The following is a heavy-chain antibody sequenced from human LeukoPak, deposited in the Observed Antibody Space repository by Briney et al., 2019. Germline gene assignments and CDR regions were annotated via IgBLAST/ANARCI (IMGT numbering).Heavy chain of an antibody. CDR1: GGSISSYY. Sequence: SETLSLTCTVSGGSISSYYWSWIRQPPGKGLEWIGYIYYSGSTNYNPSLKSRVTISVDTSKNQFSLKLSSVTAADTAVYYCARESDCSSTSCLDYWGQGTLVTVSS. J-gene: IGHJ4*02. CDR2: IYYSGST. D-gene: IGHD2-2*01. V-gene: IGHV4-59*12. CDR3: ARESDCSSTSCLDY.